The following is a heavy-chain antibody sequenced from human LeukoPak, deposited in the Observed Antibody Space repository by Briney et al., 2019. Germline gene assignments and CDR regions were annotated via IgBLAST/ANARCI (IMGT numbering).Heavy chain of an antibody. CDR2: ISSSSSYI. J-gene: IGHJ6*02. V-gene: IGHV3-21*01. D-gene: IGHD6-13*01. CDR3: ARGLDSSSWYSLDYYYGMDV. Sequence: GGSLRLSCAASGFIFKDYTMNWVRQAPGKGLEWVSSISSSSSYIYYADSVKGRFTISRDNAKNSLYLQMNSLRAEDTAVYYCARGLDSSSWYSLDYYYGMDVWGQGTTVTVYS. CDR1: GFIFKDYT.